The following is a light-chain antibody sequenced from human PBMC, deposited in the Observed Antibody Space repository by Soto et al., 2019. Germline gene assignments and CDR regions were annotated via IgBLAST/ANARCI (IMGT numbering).Light chain of an antibody. CDR1: QSIRNN. J-gene: IGKJ4*01. CDR3: QQYDNWPPT. CDR2: GAS. V-gene: IGKV3-15*01. Sequence: EIVLTHSPGTLSLSPVEISTLSCRASQSIRNNLAWYQQRPGQTPTLLIYGASTRAPGVPANFRGSGSGTEFTLTINGLQSEHFALYWCQQYDNWPPTFSGGTKVDIK.